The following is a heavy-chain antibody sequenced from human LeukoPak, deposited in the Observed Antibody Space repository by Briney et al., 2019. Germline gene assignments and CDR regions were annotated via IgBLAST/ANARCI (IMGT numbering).Heavy chain of an antibody. Sequence: GGSLRLSCAASGFTFSSYWMHWVRQAPGKGLVWVSRINTDGSGSSTSYADSVKGRFTISRDNAKNSLYLQMNSLRAEDTALYYCAKATVAGKVGAFDYWGQGTLVTVSS. CDR3: AKATVAGKVGAFDY. CDR2: INTDGSGSST. V-gene: IGHV3-74*01. CDR1: GFTFSSYW. J-gene: IGHJ4*02. D-gene: IGHD6-19*01.